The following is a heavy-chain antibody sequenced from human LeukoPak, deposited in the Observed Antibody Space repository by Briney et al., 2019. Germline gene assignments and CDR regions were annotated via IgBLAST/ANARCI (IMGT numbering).Heavy chain of an antibody. CDR2: IYTSGST. CDR1: GGSISSGSYY. V-gene: IGHV4-61*02. Sequence: SQTLSLTCTVSGGSISSGSYYWSWIRQPAGKGLEWIGRIYTSGSTNYNPSLKSRVTISVDTSKNQFSLKLSSVTAADTAVYYCARLLFVVPAANYFLGFDPWGQGTLVTVSS. CDR3: ARLLFVVPAANYFLGFDP. D-gene: IGHD2-2*01. J-gene: IGHJ5*02.